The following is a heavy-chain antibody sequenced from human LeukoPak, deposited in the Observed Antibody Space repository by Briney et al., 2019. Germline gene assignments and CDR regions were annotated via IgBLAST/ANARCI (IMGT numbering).Heavy chain of an antibody. CDR2: INHSGST. CDR1: GGSFSGYY. D-gene: IGHD3-10*01. CDR3: ARARYYGSGSYYGYYYYGMDV. J-gene: IGHJ6*02. Sequence: SETLSLTCAVYGGSFSGYYWSWIRQPPGKGLEWIGEINHSGSTNYNPSLKSRVTISVDTSKNQFSLKLSSVTAADTAVYYCARARYYGSGSYYGYYYYGMDVWGQGTTVTVSS. V-gene: IGHV4-34*01.